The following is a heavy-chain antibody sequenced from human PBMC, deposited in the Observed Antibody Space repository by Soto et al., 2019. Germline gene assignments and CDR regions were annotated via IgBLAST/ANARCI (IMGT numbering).Heavy chain of an antibody. CDR2: TYYRSRFFS. D-gene: IGHD1-26*01. J-gene: IGHJ5*02. Sequence: SQTLSLTCAISGDSVSSYSAAWNWIRQSPSGGLEWLGRTYYRSRFFSDYAESVKSRIIINPDTSKNQFSLQLKSVTPEDTAVYYCARDMHAGFTHYFDPWGQGTLVTVSS. CDR3: ARDMHAGFTHYFDP. V-gene: IGHV6-1*01. CDR1: GDSVSSYSAA.